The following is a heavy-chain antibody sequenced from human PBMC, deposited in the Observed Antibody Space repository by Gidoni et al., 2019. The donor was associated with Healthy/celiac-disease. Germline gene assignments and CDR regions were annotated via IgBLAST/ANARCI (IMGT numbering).Heavy chain of an antibody. J-gene: IGHJ6*02. Sequence: QVQLVESGGGVVKPGRSLRLSCAASGFTFGRFVMPWVRQAPGKGLEWVAVISYDGSNKYYADSVKGRFTISRDNSKNTLYLQMNSLRAEDTAVYYCARDRQQLDNYYYYGMDVWGQGTTVTVSS. CDR2: ISYDGSNK. CDR3: ARDRQQLDNYYYYGMDV. D-gene: IGHD6-13*01. V-gene: IGHV3-30-3*01. CDR1: GFTFGRFV.